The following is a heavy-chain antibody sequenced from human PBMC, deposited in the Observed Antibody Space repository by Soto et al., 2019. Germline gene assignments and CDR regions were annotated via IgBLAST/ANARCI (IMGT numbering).Heavy chain of an antibody. CDR2: ISYDGSNK. D-gene: IGHD6-19*01. V-gene: IGHV3-30*18. CDR1: GFTFSSYG. CDR3: AKDRVSGTEDAFDI. J-gene: IGHJ3*02. Sequence: QVQLVESGGGVVQPGRSLRLSCAASGFTFSSYGMHWVRQAPGKGLEWVAVISYDGSNKYYADSVKGRFTISRDNSKNTLYLQMNSLRAEDTAVYYCAKDRVSGTEDAFDIWGQGKMVTVSS.